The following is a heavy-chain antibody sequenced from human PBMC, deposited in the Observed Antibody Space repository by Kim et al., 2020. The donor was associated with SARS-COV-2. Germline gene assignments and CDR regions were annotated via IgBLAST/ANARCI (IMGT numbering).Heavy chain of an antibody. V-gene: IGHV1-2*06. Sequence: ASVKVSCKASGYTFTGYYMHWVRQAPGQGLEWMGRINPNSGGTNYAQKFQGRVTMTRDTSISTAYMELSRLRSDDTAVYYCARVSSFWSGYRPLDYWGQGTLVTVSS. D-gene: IGHD3-3*01. CDR3: ARVSSFWSGYRPLDY. J-gene: IGHJ4*02. CDR2: INPNSGGT. CDR1: GYTFTGYY.